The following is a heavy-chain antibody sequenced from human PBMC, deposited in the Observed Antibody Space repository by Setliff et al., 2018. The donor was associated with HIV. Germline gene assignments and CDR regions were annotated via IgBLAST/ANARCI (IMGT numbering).Heavy chain of an antibody. CDR1: DASINSNNYY. Sequence: SETLSLTCSISDASINSNNYYWVWIRQTPGKGLEWIGSIYYSGTAYYNPSLKSRLIISVDASKNQFSLNLSSMSAADTAVYFCSRLTRSSSNSYKGRFDPWGQGTLVTVSS. J-gene: IGHJ5*02. D-gene: IGHD2-15*01. V-gene: IGHV4-39*01. CDR2: IYYSGTA. CDR3: SRLTRSSSNSYKGRFDP.